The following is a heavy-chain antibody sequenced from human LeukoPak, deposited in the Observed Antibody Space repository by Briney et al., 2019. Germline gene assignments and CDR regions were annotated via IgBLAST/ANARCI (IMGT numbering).Heavy chain of an antibody. V-gene: IGHV1-2*02. J-gene: IGHJ6*02. CDR2: INPNSGGT. CDR3: ARDLRHCSGGSCHQYGMDV. CDR1: GYTFTGYY. Sequence: GASVKVSCKASGYTFTGYYMHWVRQAPGQGLEWMGWINPNSGGTNYAQKFQGRVTMTRDTSISTAYMELSRLRSDDMAVYYCARDLRHCSGGSCHQYGMDVWGQGTTVTVSS. D-gene: IGHD2-15*01.